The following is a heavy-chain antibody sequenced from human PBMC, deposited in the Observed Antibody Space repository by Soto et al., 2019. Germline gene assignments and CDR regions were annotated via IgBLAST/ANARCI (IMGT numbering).Heavy chain of an antibody. CDR1: GFTLSDYY. V-gene: IGHV3-11*01. CDR2: ISSSGSSI. Sequence: XESLRLSGAASGFTLSDYYMSWFRQAPGKGLECISYISSSGSSIHYAGSVKGRFTISRDNAKNSLFLQMNSLRVEDTAVYYCARRGSSGWYESYFDYWGQGMPVTVSS. J-gene: IGHJ4*02. D-gene: IGHD6-19*01. CDR3: ARRGSSGWYESYFDY.